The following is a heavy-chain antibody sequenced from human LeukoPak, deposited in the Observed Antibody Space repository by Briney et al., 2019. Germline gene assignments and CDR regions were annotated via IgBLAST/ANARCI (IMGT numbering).Heavy chain of an antibody. CDR3: ARVGYSSGWSTSDY. J-gene: IGHJ4*02. V-gene: IGHV3-48*03. CDR2: ISSRGTTI. Sequence: GGSLRLSCAASGFTFSNYEMNWVRQAPGKGLEWVSYISSRGTTIYYADSVKGRFTISRDNAKNSLYLQMNSLRAEDTAVYYCARVGYSSGWSTSDYWGQGTLVTVSS. D-gene: IGHD6-19*01. CDR1: GFTFSNYE.